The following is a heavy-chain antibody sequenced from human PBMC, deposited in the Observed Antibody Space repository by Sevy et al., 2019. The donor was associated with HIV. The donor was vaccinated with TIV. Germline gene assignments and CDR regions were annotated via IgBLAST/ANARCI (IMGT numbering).Heavy chain of an antibody. CDR2: IHHSGGT. J-gene: IGHJ4*02. CDR3: ACKAAYSDGPFGY. D-gene: IGHD2-21*01. Sequence: SETLSLTCTVSGGSISSSDSYWSWIRQSPGKGLEWIGYIHHSGGTYYNPFLKSRVAMSVDTSEKQFSLKLNFLTAADTAVYYCACKAAYSDGPFGYWGKGTLVAVSS. V-gene: IGHV4-30-4*01. CDR1: GGSISSSDSY.